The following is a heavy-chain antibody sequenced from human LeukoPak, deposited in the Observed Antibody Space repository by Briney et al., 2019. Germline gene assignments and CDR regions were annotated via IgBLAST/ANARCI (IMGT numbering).Heavy chain of an antibody. CDR1: GGSFSGYY. J-gene: IGHJ5*02. Sequence: SETLSLTCAVYGGSFSGYYWSWIRQSPGKGLEWIGEINHSGSTKYNPSLKSRVTISVDTSKNQFSLKLNSVTAADTAMYYCARGLCRSSHYDFWSGYSCPNWFDPWGQGTLVTVSP. CDR2: INHSGST. V-gene: IGHV4-34*01. D-gene: IGHD3-3*01. CDR3: ARGLCRSSHYDFWSGYSCPNWFDP.